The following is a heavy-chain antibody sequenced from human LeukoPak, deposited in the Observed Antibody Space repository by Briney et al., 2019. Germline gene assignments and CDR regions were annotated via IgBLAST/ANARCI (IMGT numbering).Heavy chain of an antibody. CDR2: IKSKTDGGTT. D-gene: IGHD3-22*01. V-gene: IGHV3-15*07. J-gene: IGHJ4*02. CDR3: TTDVSYYYDSSGPSDY. CDR1: GFTFSDYA. Sequence: GGSLRLSCAASGFTFSDYAMNWVRQAPGKGLEWVGRIKSKTDGGTTDYAAPVKGRFTISRDDSKNTLYLQMNSLKTEDTAVYYCTTDVSYYYDSSGPSDYWGQGTLVTVSS.